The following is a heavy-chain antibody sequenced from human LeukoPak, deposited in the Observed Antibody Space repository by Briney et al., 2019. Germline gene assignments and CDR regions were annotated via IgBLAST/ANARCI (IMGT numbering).Heavy chain of an antibody. J-gene: IGHJ3*02. V-gene: IGHV3-48*01. D-gene: IGHD1-1*01. CDR1: GFTFSSYS. Sequence: GGSLRLSCAASGFTFSSYSMHWVRQAPGKGLEWVSYISSSSSTTYYADSVKGRFTISRDNSKNTLYLQMNSLRAEDTAVYYCAKKGTDAFDIWGQGTMVTVSS. CDR2: ISSSSSTT. CDR3: AKKGTDAFDI.